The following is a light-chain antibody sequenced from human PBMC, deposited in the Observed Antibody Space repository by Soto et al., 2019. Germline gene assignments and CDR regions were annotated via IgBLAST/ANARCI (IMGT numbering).Light chain of an antibody. CDR1: QSFSRY. J-gene: IGKJ2*01. CDR2: ATS. CDR3: QQSYSAPYT. V-gene: IGKV1-39*01. Sequence: DIQMTQSPSSLSASVGDKVTITCRTSQSFSRYLNWYQQKPGEAPKVLIFATSSLQSGVPSRFSGSGSGTDFTHTISSLQPEDFATYYCQQSYSAPYTFGQGTKLEIK.